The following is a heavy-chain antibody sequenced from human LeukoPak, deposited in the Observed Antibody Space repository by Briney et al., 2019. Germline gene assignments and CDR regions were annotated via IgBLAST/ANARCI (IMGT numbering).Heavy chain of an antibody. CDR3: ARHVGPMCSGSHRDY. CDR2: IYYTGST. D-gene: IGHD1-26*01. CDR1: GGSISSSDYY. V-gene: IGHV4-39*01. Sequence: SETLSLTCTVSGGSISSSDYYWGWVRQPPGKGLEWIGTIYYTGSTYYSPSFKSRVTISEDTSKNQFSLKLSSVTATDTAVYYCARHVGPMCSGSHRDYWGQGTLVTVSS. J-gene: IGHJ4*02.